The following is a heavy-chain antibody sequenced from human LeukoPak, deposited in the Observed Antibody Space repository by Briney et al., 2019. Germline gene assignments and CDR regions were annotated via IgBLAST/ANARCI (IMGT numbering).Heavy chain of an antibody. CDR3: ARDIVTMVRTPGRLYGMDV. CDR2: INPNSGGT. Sequence: APVKVSCKASGYTFTGYYMHWVRQAPGQGLEWMGWINPNSGGTNYAQKFQGRVTMTRDTSISTAYMELSRLRSDDTAVYYCARDIVTMVRTPGRLYGMDVWGQGTTVTVSS. CDR1: GYTFTGYY. J-gene: IGHJ6*02. D-gene: IGHD3-10*01. V-gene: IGHV1-2*02.